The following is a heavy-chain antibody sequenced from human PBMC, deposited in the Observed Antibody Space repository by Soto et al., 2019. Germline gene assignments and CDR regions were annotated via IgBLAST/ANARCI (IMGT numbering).Heavy chain of an antibody. CDR1: GYTFTGYY. J-gene: IGHJ4*02. CDR3: ARGTIQLWSPVDY. CDR2: INPTGGST. V-gene: IGHV1-46*01. Sequence: ASVKVSCKASGYTFTGYYIHWVRQAPGQGLEWMGIINPTGGSTSYAQKFQGRVTMTRDTSTSTVYMELSSLRSEDTAVYYCARGTIQLWSPVDYLGQGNLVTGSS. D-gene: IGHD5-18*01.